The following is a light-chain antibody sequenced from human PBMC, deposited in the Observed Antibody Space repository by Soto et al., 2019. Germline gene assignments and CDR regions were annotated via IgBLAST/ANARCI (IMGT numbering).Light chain of an antibody. V-gene: IGKV1-9*01. J-gene: IGKJ4*01. CDR1: QGISSY. CDR3: QQLNSYRALT. Sequence: DIQLTQSPSFLSASVGDRVTITCLASQGISSYLAWYQQKPGKAPKLLIYAASTLQSGVPSRFSGSGSGTEFTLTISSLQPEDFATYYCQQLNSYRALTFGGGTKVDIK. CDR2: AAS.